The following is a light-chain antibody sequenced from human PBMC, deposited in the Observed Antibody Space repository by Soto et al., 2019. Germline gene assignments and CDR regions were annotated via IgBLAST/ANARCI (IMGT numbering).Light chain of an antibody. J-gene: IGKJ1*01. Sequence: DIVMTQSPEFLAVSLGERATINCRSSQSVFYSSTNKNYLAWYQQKAGQPPKLLIYWAFARESGVPDRFSGFGSATYFTLTISSLQAEDVAVYYCQQYDSTPPTFGQGTKVEV. V-gene: IGKV4-1*01. CDR1: QSVFYSSTNKNY. CDR3: QQYDSTPPT. CDR2: WAF.